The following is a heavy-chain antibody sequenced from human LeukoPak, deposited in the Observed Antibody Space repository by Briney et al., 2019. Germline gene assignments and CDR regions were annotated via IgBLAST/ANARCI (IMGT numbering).Heavy chain of an antibody. CDR1: GFTFSSYA. Sequence: GGSLRLSCAASGFTFSSYAMSWVRQAPGKGLEGVSAISGSGGSTYYADSVKGRFTISRDNSKNTLYLQMNSLRAEDTAVYYCAKGSPIVVVPAAIKNWFDPWGQGTLVTVSS. CDR3: AKGSPIVVVPAAIKNWFDP. D-gene: IGHD2-2*02. J-gene: IGHJ5*02. CDR2: ISGSGGST. V-gene: IGHV3-23*01.